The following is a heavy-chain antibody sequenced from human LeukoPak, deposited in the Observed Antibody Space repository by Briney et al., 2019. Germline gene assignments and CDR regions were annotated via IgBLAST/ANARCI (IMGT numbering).Heavy chain of an antibody. J-gene: IGHJ4*02. V-gene: IGHV1-69*13. CDR2: IIPIFGTA. Sequence: SVKVSCKASGGTFSSYAISWVRQAPGQGLEWMGGIIPIFGTANYAQKFQGRVTITADESTSTAYMELSSLRAEDTAVYYCARGDLGYYDSSGYYHFDYWGQGTLVTVSS. CDR1: GGTFSSYA. CDR3: ARGDLGYYDSSGYYHFDY. D-gene: IGHD3-22*01.